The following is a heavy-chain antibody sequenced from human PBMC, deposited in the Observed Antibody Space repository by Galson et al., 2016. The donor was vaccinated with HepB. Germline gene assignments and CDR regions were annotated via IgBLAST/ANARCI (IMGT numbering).Heavy chain of an antibody. D-gene: IGHD5-24*01. Sequence: QSGAEVKKPGESLRISCKASGFSFSSYWIGWVRQMPGKGLEWMGTIYPGDSDTSDSPSFPGQVTISADRSINPDYLQWSSLKASDTAMYYCARRGGRDGYKRIFGALDIWGQGTMVTVSS. V-gene: IGHV5-51*01. CDR2: IYPGDSDT. J-gene: IGHJ3*02. CDR3: ARRGGRDGYKRIFGALDI. CDR1: GFSFSSYW.